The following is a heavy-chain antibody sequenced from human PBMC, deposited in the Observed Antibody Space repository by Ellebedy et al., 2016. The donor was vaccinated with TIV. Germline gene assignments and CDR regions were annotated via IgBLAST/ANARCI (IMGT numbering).Heavy chain of an antibody. Sequence: GESLKISCTVSGFTFSSYAMGWVRQAPGGGLEWVSPISATGVSTYYAESVEGRFTISRDNFKNTLYLQMNSLRVDDTAMYYCAKFRGFSWFGDFTDYWGQGTLVTVSS. CDR1: GFTFSSYA. J-gene: IGHJ4*02. CDR2: ISATGVST. V-gene: IGHV3-23*01. D-gene: IGHD3-10*01. CDR3: AKFRGFSWFGDFTDY.